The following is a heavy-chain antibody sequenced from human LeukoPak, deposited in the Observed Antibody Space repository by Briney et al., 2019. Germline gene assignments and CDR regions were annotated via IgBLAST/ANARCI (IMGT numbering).Heavy chain of an antibody. CDR2: IKSKTDGGTT. V-gene: IGHV3-15*01. Sequence: GGSLRLSCAASGFTFSNAWMSWVRQAPGKGLEWVGRIKSKTDGGTTDYAAPVKGRLTISRDDSKNTLYLRMNSLKTEDTAVYYCTTGGSTYHGAFDIWGQGTMVTVSS. D-gene: IGHD2-2*01. CDR1: GFTFSNAW. CDR3: TTGGSTYHGAFDI. J-gene: IGHJ3*02.